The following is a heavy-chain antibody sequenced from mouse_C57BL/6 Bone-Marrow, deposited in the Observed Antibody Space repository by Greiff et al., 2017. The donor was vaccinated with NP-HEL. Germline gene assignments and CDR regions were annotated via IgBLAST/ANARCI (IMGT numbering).Heavy chain of an antibody. V-gene: IGHV1-76*01. J-gene: IGHJ4*01. CDR3: AGATTLDY. Sequence: QVQLQQSGAELVRPGASVKLSCKASGYTFTDYYINWVKQRPGQGLEWIARIYPGSGNTYYNEKFKGKATLTAEKSSSTAYMQLSSLTSEDSAVYFCAGATTLDYWGQGTSVTVSS. D-gene: IGHD2-12*01. CDR2: IYPGSGNT. CDR1: GYTFTDYY.